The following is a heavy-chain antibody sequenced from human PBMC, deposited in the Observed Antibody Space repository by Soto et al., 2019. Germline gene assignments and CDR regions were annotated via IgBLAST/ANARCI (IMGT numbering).Heavy chain of an antibody. D-gene: IGHD6-13*01. V-gene: IGHV4-4*07. CDR2: IYSSGTT. J-gene: IGHJ5*01. Sequence: PSETLSLTCTFSGGSIINYYWTLIRPPAGKGLEYIGRIYSSGTTNYNPSLKSRVTMSVDTSKNQFSLKLSSVTAADTALYYCARQTTYSSSWYDYWGHGTLVTVSS. CDR1: GGSIINYY. CDR3: ARQTTYSSSWYDY.